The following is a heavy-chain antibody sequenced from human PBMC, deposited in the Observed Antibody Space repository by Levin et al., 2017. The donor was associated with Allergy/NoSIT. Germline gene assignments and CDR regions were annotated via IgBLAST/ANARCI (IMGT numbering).Heavy chain of an antibody. CDR2: ISYSGSA. Sequence: SQTLSLTCTVSGGSVSSSDYYWGWIRQPPGMGLEWLGAISYSGSAYYNPSLNSRVSISVDTSKNQFSLRLSFVTAADTAVYYCTRGGVYVWGSYRYQGDYWGQGTLVTVSS. CDR1: GGSVSSSDYY. J-gene: IGHJ4*02. V-gene: IGHV4-39*01. CDR3: TRGGVYVWGSYRYQGDY. D-gene: IGHD3-16*02.